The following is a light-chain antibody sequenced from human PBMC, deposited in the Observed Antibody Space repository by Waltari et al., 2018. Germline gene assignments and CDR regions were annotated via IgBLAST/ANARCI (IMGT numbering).Light chain of an antibody. CDR3: SSYTSSSNVV. CDR1: SSDVGGSNH. CDR2: EVS. Sequence: QSALTQPASVSGSPGQSITIPCTRTSSDVGGSNHVSLNQQHPGKAPKLMIYEVSNRTSGVSNRFSGSKSGNTASLTISGLQAEDEADYYCSSYTSSSNVVFGGGTKLTVL. V-gene: IGLV2-14*01. J-gene: IGLJ2*01.